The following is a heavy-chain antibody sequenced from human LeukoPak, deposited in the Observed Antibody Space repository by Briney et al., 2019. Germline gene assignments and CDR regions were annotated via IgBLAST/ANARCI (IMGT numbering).Heavy chain of an antibody. V-gene: IGHV3-53*05. CDR1: EFTVSSNY. CDR3: SRGHDGLDI. CDR2: IYPGGST. Sequence: GGSLRLSCAASEFTVSSNYMSWVRQAPGKGLEWVSVIYPGGSTYYADSVRGRFTISRDNAKKTVYLQMNSLRHEDTAVYYCSRGHDGLDIWGQGTMVAVSS. J-gene: IGHJ3*02.